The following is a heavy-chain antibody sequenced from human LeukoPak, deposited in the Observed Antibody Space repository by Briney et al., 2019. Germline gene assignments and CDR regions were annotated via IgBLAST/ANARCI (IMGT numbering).Heavy chain of an antibody. J-gene: IGHJ2*01. CDR2: IYYSGST. D-gene: IGHD1-26*01. CDR3: ARHSYVGWYFDL. V-gene: IGHV4-39*01. CDR1: GGSISSRSYY. Sequence: SETLSLTCTVSGGSISSRSYYWGWIRQPPGKGLEWIGSIYYSGSTYYNPSLKSRVTISVDTSKNQFSLKLSSVTAADTAVYYCARHSYVGWYFDLWGRGTLVTVSS.